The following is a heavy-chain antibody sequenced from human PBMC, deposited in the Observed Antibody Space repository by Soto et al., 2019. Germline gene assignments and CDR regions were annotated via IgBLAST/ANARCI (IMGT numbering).Heavy chain of an antibody. V-gene: IGHV3-23*01. D-gene: IGHD2-15*01. CDR2: ISGSGAST. CDR1: GSTFSSHA. CDR3: ARLRVTGYFDY. J-gene: IGHJ4*02. Sequence: PGGSLRLSCAASGSTFSSHAMSWVRQAPGKGLEWVSAISGSGASTYYADSVKGRFTISRDNSKNTLYLQMTSLRAEGMAVSYCARLRVTGYFDYWGQGTLVTVSS.